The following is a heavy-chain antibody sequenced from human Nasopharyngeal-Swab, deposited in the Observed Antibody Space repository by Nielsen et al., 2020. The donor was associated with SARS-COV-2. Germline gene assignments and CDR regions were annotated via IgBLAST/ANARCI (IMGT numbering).Heavy chain of an antibody. CDR3: ARVNVVYYYYVMDV. D-gene: IGHD2-15*01. V-gene: IGHV7-4-1*02. J-gene: IGHJ6*02. Sequence: WVRQAPGQGLEWMGWINTNTGNPTYAQGFTGRFVFSLDTSVSTAYLQISSLKAEDTAVYYCARVNVVYYYYVMDVWGQGTTVTVSS. CDR2: INTNTGNP.